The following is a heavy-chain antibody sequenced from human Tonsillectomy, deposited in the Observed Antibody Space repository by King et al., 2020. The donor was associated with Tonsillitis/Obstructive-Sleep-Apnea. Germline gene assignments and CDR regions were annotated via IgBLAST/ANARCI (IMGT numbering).Heavy chain of an antibody. CDR3: AREQLWHNRYFDY. D-gene: IGHD5-18*01. V-gene: IGHV3-48*02. CDR1: GFTFSSYS. CDR2: VSSSSSTI. J-gene: IGHJ4*02. Sequence: VQLVESGGGLVQPGGSLRLSCAASGFTFSSYSMNWVRQAPGKGLEWVSYVSSSSSTIYYADSVKGRFTISRDNAKNSLYLQMNSLRDEDTAVYYCAREQLWHNRYFDYWGQGTLVTVSS.